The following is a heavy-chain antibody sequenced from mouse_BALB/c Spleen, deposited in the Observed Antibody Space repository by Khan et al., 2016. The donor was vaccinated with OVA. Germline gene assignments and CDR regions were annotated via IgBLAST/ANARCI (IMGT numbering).Heavy chain of an antibody. CDR1: GFSLTDYS. Sequence: VQLQESGPGLLAPSQSLSITCTVSGFSLTDYSVSWIRQPPGKGLEWLGAIWAGGSKYYNSVLKSRMSIIKDNPTSHVFLKVISLQTDDTGVNEWAEEPPYYSLDYWGQGTSVTVSS. D-gene: IGHD2-12*01. CDR3: AEEPPYYSLDY. J-gene: IGHJ4*01. V-gene: IGHV2-6-5*01. CDR2: IWAGGSK.